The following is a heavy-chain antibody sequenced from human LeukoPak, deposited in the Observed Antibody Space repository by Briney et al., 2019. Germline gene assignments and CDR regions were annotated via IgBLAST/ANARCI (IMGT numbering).Heavy chain of an antibody. CDR1: GFTFSSYS. V-gene: IGHV3-48*04. Sequence: GGSLRLSCAASGFTFSSYSMNWVRQAPGKGLEWVSYISSSSSTMYYADSVKGRFTISRDNAKNSLYLQMNSLRAEDTAVYYCARGALLGLFADWGQGTLVTVSS. D-gene: IGHD2-21*01. J-gene: IGHJ4*02. CDR2: ISSSSSTM. CDR3: ARGALLGLFAD.